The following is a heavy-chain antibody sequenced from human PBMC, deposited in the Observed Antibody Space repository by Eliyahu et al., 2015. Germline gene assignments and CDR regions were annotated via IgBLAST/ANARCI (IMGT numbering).Heavy chain of an antibody. V-gene: IGHV3-23*01. CDR1: GFTFSSYA. Sequence: EVQLLESGGGLVQPGGSLRLSCAASGFTFSSYAMSWVRQAPGKGLEWVSAISGSGGSTYYADSVKGRFTISRDNSKNTLYLQMNSLRAEDTAVYYCAKVLPYYDILTGPFDYWGQGTLVTVSS. CDR3: AKVLPYYDILTGPFDY. CDR2: ISGSGGST. D-gene: IGHD3-9*01. J-gene: IGHJ4*02.